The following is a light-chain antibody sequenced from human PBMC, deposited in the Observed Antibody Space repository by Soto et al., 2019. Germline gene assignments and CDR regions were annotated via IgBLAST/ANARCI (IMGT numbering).Light chain of an antibody. CDR2: AAS. CDR1: ETIATY. J-gene: IGKJ1*01. Sequence: DIPMTQSPSSLSASVGDRATISCRASETIATYLNWYQQKPGKAPKLLIYAASSLKSGVPSRFSGSGSGTDFTLTISSLQPEDFATYYCQQSYSTPPTFGQGTKVEIK. V-gene: IGKV1-39*01. CDR3: QQSYSTPPT.